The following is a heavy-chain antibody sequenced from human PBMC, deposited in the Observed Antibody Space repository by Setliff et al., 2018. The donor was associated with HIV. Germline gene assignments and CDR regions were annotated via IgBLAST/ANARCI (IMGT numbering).Heavy chain of an antibody. CDR2: IDTSGSTI. CDR3: ARDPDYYDSSGPDDAFDI. Sequence: PGGSLRLSCAASGFTFSDYYMSWIRQAPGKGLEWVSYIDTSGSTIYYADSVKGRFTISRDNAKNSLYLQMNSLRAEDTAVYYCARDPDYYDSSGPDDAFDIWGQGTMVTVSS. J-gene: IGHJ3*02. CDR1: GFTFSDYY. D-gene: IGHD3-22*01. V-gene: IGHV3-11*04.